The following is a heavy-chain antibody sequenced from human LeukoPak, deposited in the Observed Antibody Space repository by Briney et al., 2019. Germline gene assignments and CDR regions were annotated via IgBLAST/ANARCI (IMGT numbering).Heavy chain of an antibody. J-gene: IGHJ6*03. CDR1: GGSISSYY. D-gene: IGHD1-14*01. CDR3: ARGTGVDHAIYYYYMDV. V-gene: IGHV4-4*07. CDR2: IYTSGST. Sequence: PSETLSLTCTVSGGSISSYYWSWIRQPAGKGLEWIGRIYTSGSTNYNPSLKSRVTMSVDNSKNQYSLKLSSVTAADTAVYYCARGTGVDHAIYYYYMDVWGKGTTVTVSS.